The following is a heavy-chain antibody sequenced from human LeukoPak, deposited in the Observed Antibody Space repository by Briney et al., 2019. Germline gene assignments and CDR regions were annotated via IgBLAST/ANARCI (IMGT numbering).Heavy chain of an antibody. V-gene: IGHV1-46*01. D-gene: IGHD5-18*01. CDR1: GYTFTGYY. CDR2: INPSGGST. J-gene: IGHJ4*02. CDR3: ARVVGGYNYAPNIDY. Sequence: ASVKVSCKASGYTFTGYYMHWVRQAPGQGLEWMGIINPSGGSTTYAQNFQGRLTMTRDTSTSTVYMEMSSLTSEDTAVYYCARVVGGYNYAPNIDYWGQGTLVTVSS.